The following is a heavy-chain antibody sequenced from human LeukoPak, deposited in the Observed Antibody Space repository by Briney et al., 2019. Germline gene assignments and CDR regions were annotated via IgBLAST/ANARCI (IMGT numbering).Heavy chain of an antibody. D-gene: IGHD3-10*01. CDR2: ISSSSSTI. J-gene: IGHJ3*02. CDR3: ARDGMVRGVIIWDAFDI. Sequence: GGSLRLSCAASGFTFSSYSMNWVRQAAGKGLEWVSYISSSSSTIYYADSVKGRLTISRDNAKNSLYLQMNSLRDEDTAVYYCARDGMVRGVIIWDAFDIWGQGTMVTVSS. CDR1: GFTFSSYS. V-gene: IGHV3-48*02.